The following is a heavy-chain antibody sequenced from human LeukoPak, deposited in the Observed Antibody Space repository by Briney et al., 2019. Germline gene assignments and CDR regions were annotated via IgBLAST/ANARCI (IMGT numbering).Heavy chain of an antibody. Sequence: SETLSLTCTVSGGSISSYYWSWIRQPAGKGLQWIGRIYSSGSTNYSPSLKSRVTISVDTSKKQFSLKLSSATAADTAVYYCARVLDLSKRGLDAFDIWGQGTMVTVSS. D-gene: IGHD3-16*01. CDR2: IYSSGST. CDR3: ARVLDLSKRGLDAFDI. J-gene: IGHJ3*02. V-gene: IGHV4-4*07. CDR1: GGSISSYY.